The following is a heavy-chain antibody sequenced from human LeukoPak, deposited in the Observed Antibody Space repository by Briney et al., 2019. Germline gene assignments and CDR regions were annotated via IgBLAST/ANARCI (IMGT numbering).Heavy chain of an antibody. CDR2: IFYTGGT. J-gene: IGHJ4*02. Sequence: SETLSFTCTVSGGSMSPYYWSWMRQPPGKGPEYVGYIFYTGGTNYNPSLKRRVTVSLDTSKNQFSLKLSSVTATDTAVYYCARLGFCRGDNCLDDYWGQGTLVTVSS. CDR3: ARLGFCRGDNCLDDY. D-gene: IGHD2-15*01. V-gene: IGHV4-59*08. CDR1: GGSMSPYY.